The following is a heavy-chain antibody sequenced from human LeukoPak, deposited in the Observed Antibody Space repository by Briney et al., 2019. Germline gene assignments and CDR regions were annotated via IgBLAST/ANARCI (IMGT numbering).Heavy chain of an antibody. CDR3: ARDLRVVATTPGGY. CDR2: ISAHNGNT. CDR1: GYTFTSFG. Sequence: ASVKVSCKASGYTFTSFGFSWVREAPGQGLEWMGWISAHNGNTNYAQKLQGRVTLTTDTSTSTAYMDLRSLRSDDTAVYYCARDLRVVATTPGGYWGQGTLVTVSS. D-gene: IGHD5-12*01. V-gene: IGHV1-18*01. J-gene: IGHJ4*02.